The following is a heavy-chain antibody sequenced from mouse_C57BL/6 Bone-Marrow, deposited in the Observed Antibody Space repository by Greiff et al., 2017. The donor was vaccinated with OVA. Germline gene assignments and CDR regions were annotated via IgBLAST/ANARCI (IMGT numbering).Heavy chain of an antibody. V-gene: IGHV3-6*01. Sequence: ESGPGLVKPSQSLSLTCSVTGYSITSGYYWNWIRQFPGNKLEWMGYISYDGSNNYNPSLKNRISITRDTSKNQFFLKLNSVTTEDTATYYCARAHYYGSRGAFDYWGQGTTLTVSS. CDR3: ARAHYYGSRGAFDY. D-gene: IGHD1-1*01. CDR1: GYSITSGYY. CDR2: ISYDGSN. J-gene: IGHJ2*01.